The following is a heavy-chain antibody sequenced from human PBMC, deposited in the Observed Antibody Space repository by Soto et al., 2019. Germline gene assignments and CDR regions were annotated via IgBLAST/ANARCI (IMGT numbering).Heavy chain of an antibody. CDR2: ISGSGGST. D-gene: IGHD3-16*01. Sequence: GGSLRLSCAASGFTFSSYAMSWVRQAPGKGLEWVSAISGSGGSTYYADSVKGRFTISRDNSKNTLYLQMNSLRAEDTAVYYCAKDWKLGAYYDNVGGSYEPLNWGQGTLVTVSS. J-gene: IGHJ4*02. V-gene: IGHV3-23*01. CDR3: AKDWKLGAYYDNVGGSYEPLN. CDR1: GFTFSSYA.